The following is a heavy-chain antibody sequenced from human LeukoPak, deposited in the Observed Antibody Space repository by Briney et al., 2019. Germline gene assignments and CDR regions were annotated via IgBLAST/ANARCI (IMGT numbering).Heavy chain of an antibody. J-gene: IGHJ5*02. V-gene: IGHV4-34*01. CDR1: GGSFSGYY. D-gene: IGHD2-2*01. Sequence: SETLSLTCAVYGGSFSGYYWSWIRQPPGKGLEWIGEINHSGSTNYNPSLKSRVTISVDTSKNQFSLKLSSVTAADTAVYYCARDGTPAALGAAFDPWGQGTLVTVSS. CDR2: INHSGST. CDR3: ARDGTPAALGAAFDP.